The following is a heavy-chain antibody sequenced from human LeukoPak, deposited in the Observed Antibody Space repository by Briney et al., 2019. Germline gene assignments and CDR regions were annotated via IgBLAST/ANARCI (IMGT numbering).Heavy chain of an antibody. V-gene: IGHV1-3*01. CDR3: ARDFSNFSYGTWFDP. CDR2: INAGNGNT. CDR1: GYTFTSYA. J-gene: IGHJ5*02. Sequence: ASVKVSCKASGYTFTSYAMHWVRQAPGQRLEWMGWINAGNGNTKYSQKVQDRVTMTTDTSTSTVYMELRSLRSDDTALYYCARDFSNFSYGTWFDPWGQGTLVTVSS. D-gene: IGHD1-1*01.